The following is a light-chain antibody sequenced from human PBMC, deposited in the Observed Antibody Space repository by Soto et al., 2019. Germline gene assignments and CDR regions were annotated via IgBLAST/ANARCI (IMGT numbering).Light chain of an antibody. CDR3: LLSYSGEVV. CDR1: TGAVTSTHY. Sequence: QAVVTQEPSLTVSPGGTVTLTCGASTGAVTSTHYPYWFQQKPGQVPRPLIYDTNNKHSWTPARFSGSLLGGKAALTLSGAQAEDEGDYYCLLSYSGEVVFGGGTKVTVL. CDR2: DTN. J-gene: IGLJ2*01. V-gene: IGLV7-46*01.